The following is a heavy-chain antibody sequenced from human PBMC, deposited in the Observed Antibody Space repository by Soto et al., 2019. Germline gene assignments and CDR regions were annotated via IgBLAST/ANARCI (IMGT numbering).Heavy chain of an antibody. CDR3: ARGGRYCSSTSCYRPFDP. CDR1: GGSFSGYY. V-gene: IGHV4-34*01. J-gene: IGHJ5*02. CDR2: INHNGST. Sequence: TLSLTCAVYGGSFSGYYWSWIRQPPGKGLEWIGEINHNGSTNYNPSLKSRVTISVDTSKNQFSLKLSSVTAADTAVYYCARGGRYCSSTSCYRPFDPWGQGTLVTVS. D-gene: IGHD2-2*01.